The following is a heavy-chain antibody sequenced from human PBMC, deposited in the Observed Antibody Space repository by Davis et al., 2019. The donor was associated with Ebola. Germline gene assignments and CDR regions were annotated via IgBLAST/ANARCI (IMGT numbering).Heavy chain of an antibody. CDR1: GGSISSYY. CDR2: IYYSGST. J-gene: IGHJ4*02. Sequence: PSETLSLTCTVSGGSISSYYWSWIRQPPGKGLEWIGYIYYSGSTNYNPSLKSRVTISVDTSKNQFSLKLSSVTAADTAVYYCARGAEWLRLEYYFDYWGQGTLVTVSS. V-gene: IGHV4-59*01. CDR3: ARGAEWLRLEYYFDY. D-gene: IGHD5-12*01.